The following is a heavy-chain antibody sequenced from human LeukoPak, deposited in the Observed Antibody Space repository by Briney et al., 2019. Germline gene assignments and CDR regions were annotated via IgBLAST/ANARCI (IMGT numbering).Heavy chain of an antibody. V-gene: IGHV4-31*03. D-gene: IGHD3-22*01. CDR2: IYYSGST. CDR3: ARRDSSGLYY. CDR1: GGSISSGGYY. Sequence: SQTLSLTCTVSGGSISSGGYYWSWIRQHPGKGLEWIGYIYYSGSTYYNPSLKSRVTISVDTSKNQFSLKLSSVTAADTAVYYCARRDSSGLYYWGQGTLVTVSS. J-gene: IGHJ4*02.